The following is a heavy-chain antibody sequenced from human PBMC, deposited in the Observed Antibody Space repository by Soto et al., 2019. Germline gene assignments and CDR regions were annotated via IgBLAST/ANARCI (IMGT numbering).Heavy chain of an antibody. CDR1: GGSISSGGYY. CDR2: IYYSGST. V-gene: IGHV4-31*03. Sequence: LSRTCTVSGGSISSGGYYWSWIRQHPGKGLEWIGYIYYSGSTYYNPSLKSRVTISVDTSKNQFSLKLSSVTAADTAVYYCARDHYCSGGSCCDNWFDPWGQGTLVTVSS. D-gene: IGHD2-15*01. CDR3: ARDHYCSGGSCCDNWFDP. J-gene: IGHJ5*02.